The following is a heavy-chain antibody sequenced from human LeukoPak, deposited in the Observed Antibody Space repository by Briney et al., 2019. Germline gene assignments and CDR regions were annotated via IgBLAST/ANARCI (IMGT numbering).Heavy chain of an antibody. V-gene: IGHV4-61*02. CDR3: ARVLSHARTTWYFDL. J-gene: IGHJ2*01. Sequence: SQTLSLTCTVSGGSISSGSYYWSWIRQPAGKGLEWIGRIYTSGTTNYNPSLKSRVTMSVDTSKNQFSLKLSSVTAADTAVYYCARVLSHARTTWYFDLWGRGTLVTVSS. CDR2: IYTSGTT. D-gene: IGHD2/OR15-2a*01. CDR1: GGSISSGSYY.